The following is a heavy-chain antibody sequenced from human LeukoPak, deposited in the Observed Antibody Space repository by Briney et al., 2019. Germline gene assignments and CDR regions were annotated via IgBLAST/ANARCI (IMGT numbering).Heavy chain of an antibody. J-gene: IGHJ5*02. CDR3: AREIGIVATIYHWFDP. V-gene: IGHV4-4*07. CDR1: GGSISSYY. D-gene: IGHD5-12*01. CDR2: IYTSGST. Sequence: SETLSLTCTVSGGSISSYYWSWIRQPAGKGLEWIGRIYTSGSTNYNPSLKSRVTMSVDTSKNQFSLKLSSVTAADTAVYYCAREIGIVATIYHWFDPWGQVTLVTVSS.